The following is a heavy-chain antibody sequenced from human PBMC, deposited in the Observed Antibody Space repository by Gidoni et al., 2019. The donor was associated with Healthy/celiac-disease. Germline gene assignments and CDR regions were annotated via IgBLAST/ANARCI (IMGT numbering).Heavy chain of an antibody. V-gene: IGHV4-39*01. Sequence: QLQLQESGPGLVKPSETLSLTCTVSGGSISSSSYYWGWIRQPPGKGLEWIGSIYYSGSTYYNPSLKSRVTISVDTSKNQFSLKLSSVTAADTAVYYCARQASSGWYGSGAFDIWGQGTMVTVSS. D-gene: IGHD6-19*01. CDR3: ARQASSGWYGSGAFDI. CDR2: IYYSGST. CDR1: GGSISSSSYY. J-gene: IGHJ3*02.